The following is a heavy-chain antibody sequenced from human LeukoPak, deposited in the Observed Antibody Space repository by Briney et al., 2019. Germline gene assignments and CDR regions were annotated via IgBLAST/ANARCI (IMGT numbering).Heavy chain of an antibody. J-gene: IGHJ4*02. Sequence: GGSLRLFCAASGFTFSTYNMNWVRQAPGKGLEWVSSISGSSSYIYYADSVKGRFSISRDNAKNSLYLQMNSLRAEDTAVYYCARDLLGWELHYFDYWGQGTLVTVSS. D-gene: IGHD1-26*01. V-gene: IGHV3-21*01. CDR3: ARDLLGWELHYFDY. CDR2: ISGSSSYI. CDR1: GFTFSTYN.